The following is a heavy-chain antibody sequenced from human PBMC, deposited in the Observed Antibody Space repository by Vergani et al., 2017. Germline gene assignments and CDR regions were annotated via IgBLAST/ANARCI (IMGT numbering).Heavy chain of an antibody. Sequence: QVQLVQSGAEVKKPGASVKVSCKASGYTFTSYAMHWVRQAPGQRLEWMGWINAGNGNTKYSQKFQGRVTITRDTSASTAYMELSSLRSEDTAVYYCAREKMYSSSWYRHYYYGMDVWGQGTTVTVSS. CDR2: INAGNGNT. CDR1: GYTFTSYA. J-gene: IGHJ6*02. D-gene: IGHD6-13*01. V-gene: IGHV1-3*01. CDR3: AREKMYSSSWYRHYYYGMDV.